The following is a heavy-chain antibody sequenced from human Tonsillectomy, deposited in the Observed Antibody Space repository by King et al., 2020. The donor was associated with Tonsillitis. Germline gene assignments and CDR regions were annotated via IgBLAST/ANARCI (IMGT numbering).Heavy chain of an antibody. J-gene: IGHJ4*02. CDR2: KSFDGSNK. CDR3: ARERLFSSGWGIDY. D-gene: IGHD6-19*01. Sequence: VQLVESGGGVVQPGRSLRLSCAASGFTFRSYGMHWVRQAPGKGLEWVAVKSFDGSNKHYADSMKGRFTVSRDNSENTLYLQMSSLGAEDTAVYYCARERLFSSGWGIDYWGQGTLVTVSS. CDR1: GFTFRSYG. V-gene: IGHV3-33*05.